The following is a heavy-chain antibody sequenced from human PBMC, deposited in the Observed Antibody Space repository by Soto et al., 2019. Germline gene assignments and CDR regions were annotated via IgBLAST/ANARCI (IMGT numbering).Heavy chain of an antibody. CDR3: ARAYTGRLPRRADYYYAMDV. V-gene: IGHV3-13*05. CDR1: GFTFSNFD. Sequence: HPGGSLRLSCATSGFTFSNFDVHWVRQVPGKGLEWVSAIGAARDPYYLGSVKGRFTISRENAKNSVYLQMNDLRAGDSAVYYCARAYTGRLPRRADYYYAMDVWGQGTTVTVSS. CDR2: IGAARDP. J-gene: IGHJ6*02. D-gene: IGHD2-2*02.